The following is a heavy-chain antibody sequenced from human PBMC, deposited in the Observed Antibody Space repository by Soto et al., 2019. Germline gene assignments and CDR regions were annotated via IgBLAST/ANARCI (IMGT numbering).Heavy chain of an antibody. J-gene: IGHJ5*02. V-gene: IGHV1-2*04. Sequence: ASVKVSCKASGYTFTGYYMHWVRQAPGQGLERIGWINPNSSGTNYAQKIQGWVTMTRDTSISTAYMELSRLRSDDTAVYYCARAVPRYLYDILTGGNWFDPWGQGTLVTSPQ. CDR3: ARAVPRYLYDILTGGNWFDP. D-gene: IGHD3-9*01. CDR1: GYTFTGYY. CDR2: INPNSSGT.